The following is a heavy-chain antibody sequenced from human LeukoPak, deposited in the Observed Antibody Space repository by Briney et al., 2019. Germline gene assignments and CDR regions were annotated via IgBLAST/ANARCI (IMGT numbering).Heavy chain of an antibody. Sequence: TGGSLRRSCATSGFIFTNAWMKWVRQAPGKGLEWVGRIKSKTDGGTIDYAAPVKGRFTISRDDSKNTLYLQMDNLKTEDTAIYYCSTPSFWGQGTLVTVSS. CDR2: IKSKTDGGTI. CDR3: STPSF. V-gene: IGHV3-15*07. CDR1: GFIFTNAW. J-gene: IGHJ4*02.